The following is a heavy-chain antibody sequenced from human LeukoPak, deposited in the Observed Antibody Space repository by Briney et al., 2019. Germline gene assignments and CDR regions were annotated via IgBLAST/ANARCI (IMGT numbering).Heavy chain of an antibody. CDR2: IYYSGST. CDR3: VGGTIFGVVIIDKGDY. CDR1: GGSISSSSYY. Sequence: SETLSLTCTVSGGSISSSSYYWGWIRQPPGKGLEWIGSIYYSGSTYYNPSLKSRVTISVDTSKNQFSLKLSSVTAADTAVYYCVGGTIFGVVIIDKGDYWGQGTLVTVSS. V-gene: IGHV4-39*01. D-gene: IGHD3-3*01. J-gene: IGHJ4*02.